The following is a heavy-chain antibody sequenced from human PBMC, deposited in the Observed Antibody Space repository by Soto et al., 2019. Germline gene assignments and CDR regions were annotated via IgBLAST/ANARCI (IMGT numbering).Heavy chain of an antibody. D-gene: IGHD6-13*01. CDR1: GGSFSGYY. CDR2: INHSGST. Sequence: SETLSLTCAFYGGSFSGYYWSWIRQPPGKGLEWIGEINHSGSTNYNPSLKSRVTISVDTSKNQFSLKLSSVTAADTAVYYCARGLGAPAGISDFDYRGQGTLVTVSS. J-gene: IGHJ4*02. CDR3: ARGLGAPAGISDFDY. V-gene: IGHV4-34*01.